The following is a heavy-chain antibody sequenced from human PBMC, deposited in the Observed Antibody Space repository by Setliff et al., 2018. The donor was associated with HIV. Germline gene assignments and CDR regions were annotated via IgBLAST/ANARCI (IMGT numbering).Heavy chain of an antibody. CDR3: ARALYSGYDSWIY. D-gene: IGHD5-12*01. CDR2: INTVTGNP. J-gene: IGHJ4*02. CDR1: GYRFNTYA. Sequence: RASVKVSCKASGYRFNTYAMSWVRQAPGQRLEWMGWINTVTGNPTYGQGFMGRFVFSLDTSVSTAYLQINSLKTEDTAVYYCARALYSGYDSWIYWGQGTLVTSPQ. V-gene: IGHV7-4-1*02.